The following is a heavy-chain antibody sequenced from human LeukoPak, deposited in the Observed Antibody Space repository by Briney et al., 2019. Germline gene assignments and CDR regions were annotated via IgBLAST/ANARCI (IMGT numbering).Heavy chain of an antibody. V-gene: IGHV4-38-2*02. CDR3: ARRRYSGYDDVFDI. D-gene: IGHD5-12*01. CDR2: ICYSGST. Sequence: PSETLSLTCTVSGFSISSGHYWGWVRQPPGAGLEWIGYICYSGSTNYNPSLKSRVTISVDTSKNQFSLKLSSVTAADTAVYYCARRRYSGYDDVFDIWGQGTMVTVSS. J-gene: IGHJ3*02. CDR1: GFSISSGHY.